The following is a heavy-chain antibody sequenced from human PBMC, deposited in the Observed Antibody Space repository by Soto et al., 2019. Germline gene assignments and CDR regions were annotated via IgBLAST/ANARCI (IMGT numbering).Heavy chain of an antibody. CDR1: GGTFSSYA. CDR2: IIPIFGTA. Sequence: SVKVSCKASGGTFSSYAISWVRQAPGQGLEWMGGIIPIFGTANYAQKFQGRVTITADKSTSTAYMELSSLRSEDTAVYYCARVDCSSTSCYPHYYYYGMDVWGQGTTVTV. J-gene: IGHJ6*02. CDR3: ARVDCSSTSCYPHYYYYGMDV. V-gene: IGHV1-69*06. D-gene: IGHD2-2*01.